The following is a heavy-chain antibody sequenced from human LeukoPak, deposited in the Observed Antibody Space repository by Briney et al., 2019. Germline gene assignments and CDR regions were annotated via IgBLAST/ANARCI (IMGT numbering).Heavy chain of an antibody. CDR2: IYYSGST. J-gene: IGHJ4*02. CDR1: GGSISSYY. Sequence: SETLSLTCTVSGGSISSYYWSWIRQPPGKGLEWIGYIYYSGSTNYNPSLKSRVTISVDTSKNQFSLKLSSVTAADTAVYYCARSPDYDFWSGYSRAYYFDYWGQGTLVTVSS. CDR3: ARSPDYDFWSGYSRAYYFDY. D-gene: IGHD3-3*01. V-gene: IGHV4-59*08.